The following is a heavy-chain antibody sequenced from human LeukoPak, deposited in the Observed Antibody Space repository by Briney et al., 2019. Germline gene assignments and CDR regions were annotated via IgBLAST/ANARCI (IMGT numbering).Heavy chain of an antibody. Sequence: KTGGSLRLSCAASGFTFSSFSMDGVRQAPGKGLEWVSSISTSSSYIYYADSVKGRFTISRDNAKNSLYLQMNSLRAEDTAVYYCARGLLGGSLHAFDIWGQGTMVTVSS. CDR3: ARGLLGGSLHAFDI. V-gene: IGHV3-21*01. J-gene: IGHJ3*02. CDR1: GFTFSSFS. CDR2: ISTSSSYI. D-gene: IGHD2-21*01.